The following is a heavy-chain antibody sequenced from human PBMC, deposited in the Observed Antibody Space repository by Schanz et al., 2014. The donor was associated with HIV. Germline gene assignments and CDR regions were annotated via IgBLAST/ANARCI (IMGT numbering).Heavy chain of an antibody. J-gene: IGHJ5*02. CDR3: ARGTDDFPPDS. V-gene: IGHV4-34*01. CDR1: GDSLSDNF. D-gene: IGHD3-3*01. Sequence: QVRLQQWGAGLLKPSETLTLTCAVYGDSLSDNFWTWIRQSPGKGLEWIGEVGHSGSTNYHPSLKSRVPMSVATSKNQFSLRLVSVTAADTAVYYCARGTDDFPPDSWGQGTPVIVSS. CDR2: VGHSGST.